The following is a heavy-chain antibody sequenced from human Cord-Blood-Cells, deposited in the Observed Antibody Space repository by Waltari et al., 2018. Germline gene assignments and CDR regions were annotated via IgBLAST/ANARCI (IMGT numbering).Heavy chain of an antibody. CDR1: GFTFSSYS. J-gene: IGHJ4*02. Sequence: EVQLVESGGGLVKPGGSLRLSCAASGFTFSSYSMNWVRQAPGKGREWVSSISSSSSYIYYADSVKGRFTISRDNAKNSLYLQMNSLRAEDTAVYYCARDSGDYVWGSYRYFDYWGQGTLVTVSS. V-gene: IGHV3-21*01. CDR3: ARDSGDYVWGSYRYFDY. CDR2: ISSSSSYI. D-gene: IGHD3-16*02.